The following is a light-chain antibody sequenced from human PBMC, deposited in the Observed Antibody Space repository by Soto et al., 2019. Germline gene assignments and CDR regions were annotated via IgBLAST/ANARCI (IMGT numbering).Light chain of an antibody. CDR2: EVS. J-gene: IGLJ1*01. CDR1: SSDVGNYNL. Sequence: QSVLTRPASVSRSPGRSITISCTGTSSDVGNYNLVSWYQHHAGKAPKLMIFEVSKRPSGVSNRFSGSKSGNTASLTISGLQAEDEADYSCCSYAHSSTYVFGTGTKVTVL. V-gene: IGLV2-23*02. CDR3: CSYAHSSTYV.